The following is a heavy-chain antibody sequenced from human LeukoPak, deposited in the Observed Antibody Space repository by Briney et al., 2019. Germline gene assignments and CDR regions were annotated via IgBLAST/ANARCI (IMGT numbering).Heavy chain of an antibody. J-gene: IGHJ5*02. CDR2: IWYDGSNK. CDR1: GFTFSNYA. V-gene: IGHV3-33*08. CDR3: ARAGLGYCSSTSCYTERYRDNWFDP. Sequence: GRSLRLACAASGFTFSNYAMHWVRQAPGKGLEWVAVIWYDGSNKYYADSVKGRFTISRDNSKNTLYLQMNSLRAEDTAVYYCARAGLGYCSSTSCYTERYRDNWFDPWGQGTLVTVSS. D-gene: IGHD2-2*02.